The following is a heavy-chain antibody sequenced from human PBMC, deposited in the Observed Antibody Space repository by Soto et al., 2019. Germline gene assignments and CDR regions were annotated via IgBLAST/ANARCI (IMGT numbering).Heavy chain of an antibody. V-gene: IGHV3-7*05. CDR1: GFTFGTHW. Sequence: EVQLVESGGDLVHPGGSVRLSCAASGFTFGTHWMSWVRQAPGKGLEWVANIKGDASENYYADSVRGRFTICRDNAKSSLYLQMNSLRVEDTAVYYCAKDVRWGQGTLGTVSS. CDR2: IKGDASEN. CDR3: AKDVR. J-gene: IGHJ4*02.